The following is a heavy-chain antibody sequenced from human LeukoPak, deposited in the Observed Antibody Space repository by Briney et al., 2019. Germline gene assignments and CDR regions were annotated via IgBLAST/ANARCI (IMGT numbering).Heavy chain of an antibody. J-gene: IGHJ4*02. V-gene: IGHV4-59*02. Sequence: SETLSLTCTVSGASVSSYYWSWIRQPPGKGLEWIGYIHNSGGSNYNPSLKSRLTLSLDTSKNQFSLKLSSVTAADTAVYYCARGPPPDFDYWGRGTLVTVSS. CDR1: GASVSSYY. CDR3: ARGPPPDFDY. CDR2: IHNSGGS.